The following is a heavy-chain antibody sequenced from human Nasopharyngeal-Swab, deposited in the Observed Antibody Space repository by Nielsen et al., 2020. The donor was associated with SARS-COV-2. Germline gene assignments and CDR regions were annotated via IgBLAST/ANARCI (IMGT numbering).Heavy chain of an antibody. CDR2: ISPVSDSM. D-gene: IGHD2-8*01. Sequence: GESLKISCAASGFTLSYYNMNWVRQVPGRGLEWLSYISPVSDSMSYADSVKGRFTISRDNAKNSLYLQMNSPRAEDTAVYFCARLFGVRYSDNWGQGTLVTVSS. J-gene: IGHJ4*02. CDR1: GFTLSYYN. V-gene: IGHV3-48*04. CDR3: ARLFGVRYSDN.